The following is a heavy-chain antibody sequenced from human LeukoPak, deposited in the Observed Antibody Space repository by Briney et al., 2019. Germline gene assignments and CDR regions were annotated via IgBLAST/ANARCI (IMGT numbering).Heavy chain of an antibody. CDR2: INHSGST. CDR1: GGSFSGYY. J-gene: IGHJ3*02. Sequence: SETLSLTCAVYGGSFSGYYWSWIRQPPGKGLEWIGEINHSGSTNYNPSLKSRVTISVDTSKNQFSLKLNSVTAADTAVYYCARGAPKEIQLWLRLRGVAFDIWGQGTMDTVSS. D-gene: IGHD5-18*01. V-gene: IGHV4-34*01. CDR3: ARGAPKEIQLWLRLRGVAFDI.